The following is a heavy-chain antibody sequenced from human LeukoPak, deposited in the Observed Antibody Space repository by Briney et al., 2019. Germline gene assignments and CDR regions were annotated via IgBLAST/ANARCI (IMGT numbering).Heavy chain of an antibody. J-gene: IGHJ4*02. CDR2: IRYDGSNK. V-gene: IGHV3-30*02. CDR3: AKYPSDYDSEGY. D-gene: IGHD5-12*01. Sequence: GGSLRLSCVASGFTFSSYGMHWVRQAPGRGLEWVAFIRYDGSNKYYAASVKGRFTISRDNSKNTLYLQMSSLRADDTAAYYCAKYPSDYDSEGYWGQGTLVTVSS. CDR1: GFTFSSYG.